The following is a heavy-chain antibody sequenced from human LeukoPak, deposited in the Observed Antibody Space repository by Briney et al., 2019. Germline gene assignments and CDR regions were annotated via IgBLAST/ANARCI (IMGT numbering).Heavy chain of an antibody. Sequence: GESLKISCKGSGYSFTSYWIGWVRQMPGKGLEWMGIIYPGDSDTRYSPSFQGQVTISADKSITTAYLQWSSLKASDTAMYYCARQRIPAGIAVGAFDIWGQGTMVTVSS. CDR1: GYSFTSYW. D-gene: IGHD2-2*01. CDR2: IYPGDSDT. CDR3: ARQRIPAGIAVGAFDI. J-gene: IGHJ3*02. V-gene: IGHV5-51*01.